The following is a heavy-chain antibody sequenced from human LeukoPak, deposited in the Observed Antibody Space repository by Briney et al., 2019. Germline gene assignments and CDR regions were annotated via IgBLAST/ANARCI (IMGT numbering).Heavy chain of an antibody. Sequence: PGGSLRLSCAASGFTFSSYAMSWVRQAPGKGLEWVSAISGSGGSTYYADSVKGRFTISRDNSKNTLYLQMNSLRAEDTAVYYCAKDCIGPGPRGGVTPDYYYYGMDVWGQGTTVTVSS. V-gene: IGHV3-23*01. CDR3: AKDCIGPGPRGGVTPDYYYYGMDV. CDR2: ISGSGGST. CDR1: GFTFSSYA. D-gene: IGHD3-3*01. J-gene: IGHJ6*02.